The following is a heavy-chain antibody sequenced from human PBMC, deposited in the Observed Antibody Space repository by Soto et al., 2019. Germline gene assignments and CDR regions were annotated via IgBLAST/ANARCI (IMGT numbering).Heavy chain of an antibody. CDR3: AKLSSPINDLAAAGPDY. Sequence: LSCAASGFTFSSYAMSWVRQAPGKGLEWVSAISGSGGSTYYADSVKGRLSISRDNSKNTLYLQMNSLRAEDTAVYYCAKLSSPINDLAAAGPDYWGQGTLVTVSS. V-gene: IGHV3-23*01. CDR2: ISGSGGST. J-gene: IGHJ4*02. D-gene: IGHD6-13*01. CDR1: GFTFSSYA.